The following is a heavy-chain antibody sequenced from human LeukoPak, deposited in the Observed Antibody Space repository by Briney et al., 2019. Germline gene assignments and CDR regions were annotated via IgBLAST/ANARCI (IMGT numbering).Heavy chain of an antibody. V-gene: IGHV3-7*01. CDR1: GFTFSSYA. CDR2: IKHDGSEA. Sequence: PGGSLRLSCAASGFTFSSYAMHWVRQAPGKGLEWVASIKHDGSEAYYVDSVKGRFTISRDNAKSSLYLQMHSLRADDTAVYYCAKDASGYYYTSGLVDFWGRGTLLIVSS. D-gene: IGHD3-22*01. CDR3: AKDASGYYYTSGLVDF. J-gene: IGHJ4*02.